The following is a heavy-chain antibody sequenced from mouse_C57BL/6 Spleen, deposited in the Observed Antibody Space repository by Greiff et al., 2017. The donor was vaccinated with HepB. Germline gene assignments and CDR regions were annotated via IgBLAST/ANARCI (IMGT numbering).Heavy chain of an antibody. D-gene: IGHD2-4*01. CDR2: ISYDGSN. CDR1: GYSITSGYY. J-gene: IGHJ1*03. CDR3: ARYDYDDWYFDV. Sequence: EVQLQESGPGLVKPSQSLSLTCSVPGYSITSGYYWNWIRQFPGNKLEWMGYISYDGSNNYNPSLKNRISITRDTSKNQFFLKLNSVTTEDTATYYCARYDYDDWYFDVWGTGTTVTVSS. V-gene: IGHV3-6*01.